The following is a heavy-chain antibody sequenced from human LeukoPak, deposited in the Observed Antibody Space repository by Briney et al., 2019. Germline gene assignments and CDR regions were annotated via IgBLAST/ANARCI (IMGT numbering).Heavy chain of an antibody. J-gene: IGHJ3*02. CDR3: ARVAYYDSSGTDAFDI. CDR2: ISAYNGNT. V-gene: IGHV1-18*01. Sequence: ASVKVSCKASGYTFRKYGLTWLRQAPGQGLEWMGWISAYNGNTNYAQKFQGRVTMTTDTSTSTAYMELRSLRSDDTAVYYCARVAYYDSSGTDAFDIWGQGTMVTVSS. D-gene: IGHD3-22*01. CDR1: GYTFRKYG.